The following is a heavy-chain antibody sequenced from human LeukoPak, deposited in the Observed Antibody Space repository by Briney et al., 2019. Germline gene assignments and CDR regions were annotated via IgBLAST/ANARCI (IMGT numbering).Heavy chain of an antibody. CDR2: IYYSGST. Sequence: SETLSLTCTVSGGSISSGDYYWSWIRQPPGKGLEWIGYIYYSGSTYYNPSLKSRVTISVDTSKNQFSLKLSSMTAADTAVYYCARDLGGLRYCSGGSCYSVFNGMDVWGQGTTVTVSS. J-gene: IGHJ6*02. CDR1: GGSISSGDYY. CDR3: ARDLGGLRYCSGGSCYSVFNGMDV. D-gene: IGHD2-15*01. V-gene: IGHV4-30-4*01.